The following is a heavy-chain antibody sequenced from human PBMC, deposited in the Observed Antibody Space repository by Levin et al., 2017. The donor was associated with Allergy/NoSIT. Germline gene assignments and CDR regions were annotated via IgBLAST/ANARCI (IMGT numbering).Heavy chain of an antibody. D-gene: IGHD4-11*01. CDR3: ARGSTSDYIKYYYYGMDG. V-gene: IGHV3-66*01. J-gene: IGHJ6*02. Sequence: GGSLRLSCAASGFTVSSNYMSWVRQAPGKGLEWVSVIYSGGSTYYADSVKGRFTISRDNSKNTLYLQMNSLRAEDTAVYYCARGSTSDYIKYYYYGMDGWGQGTTVTVSS. CDR2: IYSGGST. CDR1: GFTVSSNY.